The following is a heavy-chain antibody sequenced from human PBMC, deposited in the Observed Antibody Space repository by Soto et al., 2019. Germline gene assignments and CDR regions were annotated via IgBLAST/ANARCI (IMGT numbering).Heavy chain of an antibody. CDR1: GFTFSSYA. CDR2: ISYDGSNK. D-gene: IGHD6-13*01. CDR3: ARAPSSSSTPDY. J-gene: IGHJ4*02. Sequence: QVQLVESGGGVVQPGRSLRLSCAASGFTFSSYAMHWVRQAPGKGLEWVAVISYDGSNKYYADSVKGRFTISRDNSKNTLYLQMNSLRAEHTAVYYCARAPSSSSTPDYWGQGTLVTVSS. V-gene: IGHV3-30-3*01.